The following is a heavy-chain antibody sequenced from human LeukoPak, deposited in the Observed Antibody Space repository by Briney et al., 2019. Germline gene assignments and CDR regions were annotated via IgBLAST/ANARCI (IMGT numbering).Heavy chain of an antibody. CDR2: ISSSSSYI. CDR1: GFTFSSYS. CDR3: ARDYCSSTSCYAGEYYGMDV. Sequence: GGSLRLSCAASGFTFSSYSMNWVRQAPGKGLEWVSSISSSSSYIYYADSVKGRFTISRDNAKNSLYLQMNHLRAEDTAVYYCARDYCSSTSCYAGEYYGMDVWGQGTTVTVSS. D-gene: IGHD2-2*01. V-gene: IGHV3-21*01. J-gene: IGHJ6*02.